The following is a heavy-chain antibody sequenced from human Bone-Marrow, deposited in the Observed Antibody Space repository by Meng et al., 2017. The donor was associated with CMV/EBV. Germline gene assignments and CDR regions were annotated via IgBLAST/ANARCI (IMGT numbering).Heavy chain of an antibody. V-gene: IGHV3-48*03. Sequence: GESLKISCAASEFTFSNYEMNWVRQAPGKGLEWVSYISTSGSTIYYADSVKGRFTISRDNAKNSLYLQMNSLRAEDTAIYYCARYVVVPAATASYYYAMDVWGHGTTVTVSS. J-gene: IGHJ6*02. D-gene: IGHD2-2*01. CDR1: EFTFSNYE. CDR2: ISTSGSTI. CDR3: ARYVVVPAATASYYYAMDV.